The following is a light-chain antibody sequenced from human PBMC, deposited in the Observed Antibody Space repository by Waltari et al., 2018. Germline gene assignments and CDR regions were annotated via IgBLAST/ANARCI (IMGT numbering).Light chain of an antibody. J-gene: IGKJ1*01. CDR1: QSISSY. CDR3: QQSYSTPRT. Sequence: LSASVGDRVTITCRASQSISSYLNWYQQKPGKAPKLLIYAASSLQSGVPSRFSGSGSGTDFTLTISSLQPEDFATYYCQQSYSTPRTFGQGTKVEIK. V-gene: IGKV1-39*01. CDR2: AAS.